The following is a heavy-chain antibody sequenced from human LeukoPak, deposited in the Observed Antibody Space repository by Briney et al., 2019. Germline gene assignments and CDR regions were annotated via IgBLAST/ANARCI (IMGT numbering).Heavy chain of an antibody. CDR3: AKNFEGDYYYYMDV. D-gene: IGHD3-9*01. Sequence: GGTLRLPCVVSGFTFSSYAMSWARQAPGKGLEWVSAISGSGGSTYYADSVKGRFTISRDNSKNTLYLQMNSLRAEDTAVYFSAKNFEGDYYYYMDVWGKGTTVTVSS. J-gene: IGHJ6*03. CDR2: ISGSGGST. V-gene: IGHV3-23*01. CDR1: GFTFSSYA.